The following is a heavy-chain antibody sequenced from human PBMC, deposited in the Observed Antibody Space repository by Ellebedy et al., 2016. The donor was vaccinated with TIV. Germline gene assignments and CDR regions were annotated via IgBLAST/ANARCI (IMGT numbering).Heavy chain of an antibody. CDR1: GFTVSNAW. J-gene: IGHJ5*02. CDR3: SVWFDP. CDR2: IKSKTDGETT. Sequence: GGSLRLSXGASGFTVSNAWMNWVRQAPGKGLEWVGRIKSKTDGETTDYAAPVKGRFTISRDDSKNTLYLQMNSLKTEDTAVYYCSVWFDPWGQGTLVSVSS. V-gene: IGHV3-15*07.